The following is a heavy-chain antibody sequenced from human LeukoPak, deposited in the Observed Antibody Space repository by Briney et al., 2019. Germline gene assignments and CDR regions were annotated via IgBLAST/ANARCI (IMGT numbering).Heavy chain of an antibody. Sequence: SETLSLTCTVSGGSISSGDFYWSWIRQPPGKGLEWIGYISYSGSTYYNPSLKSRVTISVDTSKNQFSLKLSSVTAADTAVYYCASRSTYYYDSSGYYLQYFQHWGQGTLVTASS. V-gene: IGHV4-30-4*01. J-gene: IGHJ1*01. CDR3: ASRSTYYYDSSGYYLQYFQH. D-gene: IGHD3-22*01. CDR2: ISYSGST. CDR1: GGSISSGDFY.